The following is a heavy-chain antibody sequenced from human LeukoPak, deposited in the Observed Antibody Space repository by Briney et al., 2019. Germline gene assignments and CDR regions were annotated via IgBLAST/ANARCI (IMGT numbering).Heavy chain of an antibody. D-gene: IGHD1-26*01. CDR1: GFSFSNYA. V-gene: IGHV3-23*01. CDR2: ISSRDNNI. CDR3: AREGRWVGWFDL. J-gene: IGHJ5*02. Sequence: GGSLRLSCSASGFSFSNYAMSWVRQAPGKGLQWVAVISSRDNNIYYANSGNGRFTVSRHNSRNTLYLQMDSLRADDTATYYCAREGRWVGWFDLWGQGTLLAVSS.